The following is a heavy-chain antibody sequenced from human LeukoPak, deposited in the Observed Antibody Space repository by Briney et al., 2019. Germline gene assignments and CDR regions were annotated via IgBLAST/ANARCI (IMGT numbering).Heavy chain of an antibody. CDR1: GFTFSSYG. J-gene: IGHJ4*02. D-gene: IGHD6-13*01. Sequence: PGGSLRLSCAASGFTFSSYGMHWVRQAPGKGLEWVAFIRYDGSNKYYADSVKGRFTISRDNAKNSLYLQMNSLRAEDTAVYYCAREVAQTAAGTEDYWGQGTLVTVSS. CDR2: IRYDGSNK. CDR3: AREVAQTAAGTEDY. V-gene: IGHV3-30*02.